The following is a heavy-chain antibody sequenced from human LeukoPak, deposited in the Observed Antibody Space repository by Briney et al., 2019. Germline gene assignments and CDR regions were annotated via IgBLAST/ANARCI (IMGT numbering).Heavy chain of an antibody. CDR1: GGSISSYY. J-gene: IGHJ5*02. D-gene: IGHD6-19*01. CDR3: AKTGIAVDGLGWFDP. V-gene: IGHV4-59*01. CDR2: IYYSGTT. Sequence: SETLSLTCSVSGGSISSYYWSWIRQPAGKGLEWIGYIYYSGTTNYNPSLKSRVTISVDTSKNQFSLKLSSVTAADTAVYYCAKTGIAVDGLGWFDPWGQGTLVTVSS.